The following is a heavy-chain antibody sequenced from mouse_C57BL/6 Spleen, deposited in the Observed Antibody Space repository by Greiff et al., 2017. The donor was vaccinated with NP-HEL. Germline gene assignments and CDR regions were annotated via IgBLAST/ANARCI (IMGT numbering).Heavy chain of an antibody. CDR1: GYTFTSYW. CDR3: ARRGSSGYED. V-gene: IGHV1-64*01. CDR2: IHPNSGST. J-gene: IGHJ2*01. Sequence: VQLQQSGAELVKPGASVKLSCKASGYTFTSYWMHWVKQRPGQGLEWIGMIHPNSGSTNYNEKFKSKATLTVDKSSSTAYMQLSSLTSEDSAVYYCARRGSSGYEDWGQGTTLTVSS. D-gene: IGHD3-2*02.